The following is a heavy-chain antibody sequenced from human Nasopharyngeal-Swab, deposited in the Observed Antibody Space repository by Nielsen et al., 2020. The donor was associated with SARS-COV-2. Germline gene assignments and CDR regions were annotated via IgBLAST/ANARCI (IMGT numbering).Heavy chain of an antibody. CDR3: ARVVCRGGSCYQNRYYFDY. Sequence: GESLKMSCAASGFTFSSYWMHWVRQAPGKGLVWVSRINSDGSSTSYADSVKGRFTISRDNAKNTLYPQMNSLRAEDTAVYYCARVVCRGGSCYQNRYYFDYWGQGTLVTVSS. CDR2: INSDGSST. J-gene: IGHJ4*02. D-gene: IGHD2-15*01. V-gene: IGHV3-74*01. CDR1: GFTFSSYW.